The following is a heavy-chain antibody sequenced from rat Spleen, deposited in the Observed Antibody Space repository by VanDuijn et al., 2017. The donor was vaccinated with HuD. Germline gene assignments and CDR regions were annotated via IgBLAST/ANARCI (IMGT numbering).Heavy chain of an antibody. V-gene: IGHV5-54*01. J-gene: IGHJ2*01. CDR2: IYYDSSKI. CDR3: AALSGDGGDY. CDR1: GFTFSNYG. Sequence: EVKLVESGGGLVQPGNSLTLSCVASGFTFSNYGMHWIRQAPKKGLEWITMIYYDSSKIFYADTVKGRFTISRDNSKKILYLEMNSLRSDDTAMYYCAALSGDGGDYWGQGVMVTVSS. D-gene: IGHD1-1*01.